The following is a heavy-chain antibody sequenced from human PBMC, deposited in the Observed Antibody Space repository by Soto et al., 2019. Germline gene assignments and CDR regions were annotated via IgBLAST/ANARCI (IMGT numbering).Heavy chain of an antibody. CDR2: IYPGDSDT. CDR3: ARLRPVLRYFDY. D-gene: IGHD3-16*01. CDR1: GYSFTSYW. Sequence: GESLKISCKGSGYSFTSYWIGWVRQMPGKGLEWLGIIYPGDSDTRYSPSFQGQVTISAGKSISTAYLQWSSLKASDTAMYDCARLRPVLRYFDYWGQGTLVTVSS. J-gene: IGHJ4*02. V-gene: IGHV5-51*01.